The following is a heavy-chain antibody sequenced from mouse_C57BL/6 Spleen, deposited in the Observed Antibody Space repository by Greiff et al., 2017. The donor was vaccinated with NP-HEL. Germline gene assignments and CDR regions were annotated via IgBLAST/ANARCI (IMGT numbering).Heavy chain of an antibody. CDR2: IDPSDSYT. CDR3: ARSHLLTLAMDY. V-gene: IGHV1-69*01. J-gene: IGHJ4*01. D-gene: IGHD2-1*01. CDR1: GYTFTSYW. Sequence: QVQLQQPGAELVMPGASVKLSCKASGYTFTSYWMHWVKQRPGQGLEWIGEIDPSDSYTNYNQKFKGKSTLTVDKSSSTAYMQLSSLTSEDSAVYYCARSHLLTLAMDYWGQGTSVTVSS.